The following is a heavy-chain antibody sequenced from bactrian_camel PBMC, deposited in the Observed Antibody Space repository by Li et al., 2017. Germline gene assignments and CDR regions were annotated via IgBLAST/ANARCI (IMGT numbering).Heavy chain of an antibody. CDR1: GLDWWDYHC. CDR2: LDSDTNSS. CDR3: ATTNGFASRLGLNRWEYKY. Sequence: QVQLVESGGGSAQAGGSLRLSCAVSGLDWWDYHCMGWFRQAPGREREGIAALDSDTNSSSYADSVKGRFTISSDNAKNTLYLQMNRLKPEDTAMYYCATTNGFASRLGLNRWEYKYWGQGTQVTVS. V-gene: IGHV3S26*01. J-gene: IGHJ4*01. D-gene: IGHD5*01.